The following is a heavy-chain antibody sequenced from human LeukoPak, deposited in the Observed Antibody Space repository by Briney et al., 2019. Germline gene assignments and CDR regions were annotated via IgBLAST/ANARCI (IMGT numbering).Heavy chain of an antibody. Sequence: MPGGSLRLSCAASGFTFSNFAMTWVRQAPGKGLEWVSSIVGSSSTYYADSLKGRFTISRDNAKNSLYLQMNSLRAEDTAVYYCARIGAGSSRDYWGQGTLVTVSS. D-gene: IGHD6-13*01. V-gene: IGHV3-21*01. CDR2: IVGSSST. J-gene: IGHJ4*02. CDR3: ARIGAGSSRDY. CDR1: GFTFSNFA.